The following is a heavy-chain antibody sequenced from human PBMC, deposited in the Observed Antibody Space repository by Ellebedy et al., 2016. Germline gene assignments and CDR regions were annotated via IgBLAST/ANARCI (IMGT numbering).Heavy chain of an antibody. Sequence: SQTLSLTXXPSGGSLSGYYWRWIRQSPGKGLECIGEIKLGRSPKYNPSLKSRANISVDTSNNHFSLTLNSVTAADTAVYYCARGLSQWTNVRGVLFEDWGQGALVTVSS. J-gene: IGHJ4*01. CDR1: GGSLSGYY. CDR3: ARGLSQWTNVRGVLFED. D-gene: IGHD3-10*01. CDR2: IKLGRSP. V-gene: IGHV4-34*01.